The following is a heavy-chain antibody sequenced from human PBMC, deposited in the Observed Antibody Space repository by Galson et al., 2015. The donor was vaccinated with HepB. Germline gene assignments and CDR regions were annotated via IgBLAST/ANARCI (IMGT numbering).Heavy chain of an antibody. V-gene: IGHV3-30*02. CDR1: GFTFSSYG. CDR3: AKDGGAMGAAADIYYYYYGMDV. Sequence: SLRLSCAASGFTFSSYGMHWVRQAPGKGLEWVGFIRYDGSNKYYADSVKGRFTISRDNSKNTLYLQMNSLRAEDTAVYYCAKDGGAMGAAADIYYYYYGMDVWGQGTTVTVSS. D-gene: IGHD6-13*01. CDR2: IRYDGSNK. J-gene: IGHJ6*02.